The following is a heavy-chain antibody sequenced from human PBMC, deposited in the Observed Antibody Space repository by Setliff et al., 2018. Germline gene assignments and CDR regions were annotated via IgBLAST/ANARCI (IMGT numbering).Heavy chain of an antibody. CDR3: AREKVVVVSATSYHYYMDV. CDR2: TIPMFGTT. CDR1: GATFSSHG. J-gene: IGHJ6*03. Sequence: ASVKVSCKASGATFSSHGISWVRQAPGQGLEWMGGTIPMFGTTDYAQKFRGRVTIITDESTNTAYMELSSLRSEDTAMYYCAREKVVVVSATSYHYYMDVWGRGTTVTVSS. V-gene: IGHV1-69*05. D-gene: IGHD2-15*01.